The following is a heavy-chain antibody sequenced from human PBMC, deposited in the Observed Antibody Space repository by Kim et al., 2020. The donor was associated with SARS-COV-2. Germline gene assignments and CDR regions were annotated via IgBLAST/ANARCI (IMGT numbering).Heavy chain of an antibody. J-gene: IGHJ6*01. CDR2: ISYDGSNK. CDR3: ARDRGSGGSCYSCYYYG. Sequence: GGSLRLSCAASGFTFSSYAMHWVRQAPGKGLEWVAVISYDGSNKYYADSVKGRFTISRDNSKNTLYLQMNSLRAEDTAVNYCARDRGSGGSCYSCYYYG. D-gene: IGHD2-15*01. CDR1: GFTFSSYA. V-gene: IGHV3-30*04.